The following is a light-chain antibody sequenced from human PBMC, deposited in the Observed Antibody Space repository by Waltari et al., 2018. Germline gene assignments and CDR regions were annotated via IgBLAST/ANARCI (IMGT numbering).Light chain of an antibody. CDR3: CSYAGSWV. CDR1: SPDVGPYNL. J-gene: IGLJ3*02. CDR2: EDN. Sequence: QSALTQPASVSGSRGQSITISCPGTSPDVGPYNLVPWYQQHPGKAPKLMIYEDNNRPSGVSSRFSGSRSGNTASLTISGLQPEDEADYYCCSYAGSWVFGGWTKLTVL. V-gene: IGLV2-23*01.